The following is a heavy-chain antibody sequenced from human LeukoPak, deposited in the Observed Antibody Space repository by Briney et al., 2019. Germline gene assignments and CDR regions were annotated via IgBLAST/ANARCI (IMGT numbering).Heavy chain of an antibody. J-gene: IGHJ4*02. CDR2: ISYDGSNK. Sequence: GGSLRPSCAASGFTFSIYAIHWVRQAPGKGLEWVAVISYDGSNKYYADSVKGRFTISRDNSKNTLYLQMNSLRAEDTAVYYCARGPLTGRWPDMGFDYWGQGTLVTVYS. CDR3: ARGPLTGRWPDMGFDY. CDR1: GFTFSIYA. D-gene: IGHD5-24*01. V-gene: IGHV3-30-3*01.